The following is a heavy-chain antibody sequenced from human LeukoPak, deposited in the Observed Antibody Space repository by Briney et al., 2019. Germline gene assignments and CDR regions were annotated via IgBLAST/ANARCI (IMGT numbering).Heavy chain of an antibody. CDR3: AREMGSYQLDY. CDR2: TYYMSKWYN. Sequence: SQTLSLTCAISGDSVSSNRVAWNWIRQSPSRGLEWLGRTYYMSKWYNDYAVSVKSRITINPDTPKTQFSLQLNSVTPEDTAVYFCAREMGSYQLDYWGQGTLVTVSS. J-gene: IGHJ4*02. V-gene: IGHV6-1*01. CDR1: GDSVSSNRVA. D-gene: IGHD1-26*01.